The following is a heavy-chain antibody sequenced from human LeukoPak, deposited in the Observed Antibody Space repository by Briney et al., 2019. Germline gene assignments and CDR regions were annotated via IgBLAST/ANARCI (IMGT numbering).Heavy chain of an antibody. CDR1: GFAFSDYG. CDR2: IWYDGSHT. V-gene: IGHV3-33*01. Sequence: GGSLRLSCEGSGFAFSDYGLHWVRQAPGRGLEWVALIWYDGSHTYYADSVKGRFTISRDNSKNTLYLQMNSLRAEDTALYYCARNPVRNAYCRGSTRYWGQGTLVTVSS. CDR3: ARNPVRNAYCRGSTRY. D-gene: IGHD2-15*01. J-gene: IGHJ4*02.